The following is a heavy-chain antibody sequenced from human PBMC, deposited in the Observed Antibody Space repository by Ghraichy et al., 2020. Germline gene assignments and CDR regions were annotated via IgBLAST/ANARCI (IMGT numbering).Heavy chain of an antibody. CDR1: GGSVTSGGYY. CDR2: IYYSGSD. CDR3: ARARPGGVAFDI. Sequence: SETLSLACSVSGGSVTSGGYYWTWIRQPPGKGLEWIAYIYYSGSDDSNPSLRSRVTISVDTSKNQFSLRLSSVTTADTAVYYCARARPGGVAFDIWGKGTMVTVSS. V-gene: IGHV4-61*08. D-gene: IGHD1-26*01. J-gene: IGHJ3*02.